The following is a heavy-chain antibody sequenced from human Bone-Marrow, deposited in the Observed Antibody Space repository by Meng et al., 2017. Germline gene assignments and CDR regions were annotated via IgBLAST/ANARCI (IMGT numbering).Heavy chain of an antibody. CDR2: IFQRGSH. Sequence: QVQLQELGPGLVKPSGTLSLICAVSGGSISSNSWWSWVRQSPGKGLEWIGDIFQRGSHNSNPSLKSRVTISIDKSKKQFSLNLRSLTAADTAVYYCARAGTPDAMFTYWGRGTLVTVSS. CDR3: ARAGTPDAMFTY. V-gene: IGHV4-4*02. J-gene: IGHJ4*02. CDR1: GGSISSNSW. D-gene: IGHD2-2*01.